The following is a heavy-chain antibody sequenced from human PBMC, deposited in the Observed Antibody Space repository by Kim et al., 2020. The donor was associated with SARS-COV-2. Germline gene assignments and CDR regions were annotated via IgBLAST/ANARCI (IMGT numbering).Heavy chain of an antibody. CDR2: IYNSGSP. J-gene: IGHJ6*02. V-gene: IGHV4-4*07. CDR1: GGSIIRGHY. D-gene: IGHD3-22*01. CDR3: ARGLYYDRSGYLRGYGLDV. Sequence: SETLSLTCTVSGGSIIRGHYWSWVRQPAGKGLEWIGRIYNSGSPYYSPSLKSRVTMSLDTSKDQFSLKLRSVTAADTAVYYCARGLYYDRSGYLRGYGLDVWGHGTTVTVSS.